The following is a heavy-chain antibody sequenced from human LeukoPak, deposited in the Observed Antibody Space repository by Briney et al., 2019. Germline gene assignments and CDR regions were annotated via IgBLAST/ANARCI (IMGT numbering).Heavy chain of an antibody. CDR3: ERAEWRYRSSTSCYIFDY. V-gene: IGHV4-61*02. CDR2: IYTSGST. J-gene: IGHJ4*02. CDR1: GGSISSGSYY. Sequence: SQTLSLTCTVSGGSISSGSYYWSWIRQPAGKGLEWIGRIYTSGSTNYNPSLKSRVTISVDTSKNQFSLKLSSVTAADTAVYYCERAEWRYRSSTSCYIFDYWGQGTLVTVSS. D-gene: IGHD2-2*02.